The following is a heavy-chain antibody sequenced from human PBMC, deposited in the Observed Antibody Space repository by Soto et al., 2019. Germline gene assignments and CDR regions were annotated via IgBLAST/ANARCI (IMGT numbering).Heavy chain of an antibody. CDR3: ASSSSSNY. CDR1: GFTFSSYA. CDR2: RPYDGSNK. V-gene: IGHV3-30-3*01. J-gene: IGHJ4*02. D-gene: IGHD6-6*01. Sequence: QVQLVESGGGVVQPGRSLRLSCAPSGFTFSSYAMHWVRQAPGKGLEWVAVRPYDGSNKYYADSVRGRFTISRDNSKNTVYLQMKSLRAEDTAVYYCASSSSSNYWGQGTLVTVSS.